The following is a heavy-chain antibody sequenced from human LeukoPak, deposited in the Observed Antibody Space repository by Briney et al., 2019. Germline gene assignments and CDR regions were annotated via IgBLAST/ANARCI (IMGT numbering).Heavy chain of an antibody. CDR3: AKDLSTGYDWSYYYYYMDV. J-gene: IGHJ6*03. CDR1: GFTFSSYA. Sequence: GGSLRLSCAASGFTFSSYAMSWVRQAPGKGLEWVSTIGGSGDSTYYADSVKGRFTISRDNSKNTLYLQMNSLRAEDTAVYYCAKDLSTGYDWSYYYYYMDVWGKGTTVTVSS. D-gene: IGHD5-12*01. V-gene: IGHV3-23*01. CDR2: IGGSGDST.